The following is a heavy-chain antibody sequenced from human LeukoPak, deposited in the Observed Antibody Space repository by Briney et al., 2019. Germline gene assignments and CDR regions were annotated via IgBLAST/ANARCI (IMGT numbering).Heavy chain of an antibody. CDR3: VRGDGPGRDYFDF. Sequence: SVKVSCKASGGTFNSFAINWVRQAPGQGFEWMGEIIPILNTTYYAQKLQGRVTIIAESSTTVYMDLTSLRSDDTALYYCVRGDGPGRDYFDFWGQGVLVTVSS. CDR1: GGTFNSFA. J-gene: IGHJ4*02. D-gene: IGHD5-24*01. CDR2: IIPILNTT. V-gene: IGHV1-69*13.